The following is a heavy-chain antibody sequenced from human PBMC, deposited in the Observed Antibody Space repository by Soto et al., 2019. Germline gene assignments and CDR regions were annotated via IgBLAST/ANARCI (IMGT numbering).Heavy chain of an antibody. CDR3: ARGAYSSRWYDDWFDP. D-gene: IGHD6-13*01. Sequence: ASVKVSCKASGYTFTSYAMHWVRQAPGQRLEWMGWINAGNGNTKYSQKFQGRVTITRDTSASTAYMELSSLRSEDTAVYYCARGAYSSRWYDDWFDPWGQGTLVTVSS. CDR1: GYTFTSYA. J-gene: IGHJ5*02. V-gene: IGHV1-3*01. CDR2: INAGNGNT.